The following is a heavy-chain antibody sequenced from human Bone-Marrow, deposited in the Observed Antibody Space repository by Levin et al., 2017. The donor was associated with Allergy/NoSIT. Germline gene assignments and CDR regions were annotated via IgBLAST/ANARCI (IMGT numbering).Heavy chain of an antibody. CDR2: IDPSDSDT. D-gene: IGHD6-13*01. Sequence: GESLKISCQGSGYSFWTYWISWVRQVPGEGLEWMGKIDPSDSDTIYSPSFQGHVTISVDTTINTAYLQWTSLKASDTAIYYCARHFASSWYRWFDPWGQGTLVTVSS. V-gene: IGHV5-10-1*01. CDR3: ARHFASSWYRWFDP. J-gene: IGHJ5*02. CDR1: GYSFWTYW.